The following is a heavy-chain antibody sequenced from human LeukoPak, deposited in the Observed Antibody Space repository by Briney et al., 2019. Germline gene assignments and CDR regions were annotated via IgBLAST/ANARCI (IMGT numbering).Heavy chain of an antibody. J-gene: IGHJ3*02. CDR2: ISAYSGNT. V-gene: IGHV1-18*01. CDR1: GYTFTSYG. D-gene: IGHD6-13*01. CDR3: ARASSIAAAGTGDAFDI. Sequence: ASVKVSCKASGYTFTSYGISWVRQAPGQGLEWMGWISAYSGNTNYAQKLQGRVTMTTDTPTSTAYMELRSLRSDDTAVYYCARASSIAAAGTGDAFDIWGQGTMVTVSS.